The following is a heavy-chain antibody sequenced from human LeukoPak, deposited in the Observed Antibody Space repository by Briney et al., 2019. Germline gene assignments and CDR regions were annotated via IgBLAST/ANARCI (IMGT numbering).Heavy chain of an antibody. D-gene: IGHD3-22*01. CDR1: GGSISSGGYS. CDR3: ARVGYYYDSSGYYNYFDY. J-gene: IGHJ4*02. V-gene: IGHV4-30-2*01. CDR2: IYHSGST. Sequence: PSETLSLTFAVSGGSISSGGYSWSWIRQPPGKGLEWIGYIYHSGSTYYNPSLKSRVTISVDRSKNQFSLKLSSVTAADTAVYYCARVGYYYDSSGYYNYFDYWGQGTLVTVSS.